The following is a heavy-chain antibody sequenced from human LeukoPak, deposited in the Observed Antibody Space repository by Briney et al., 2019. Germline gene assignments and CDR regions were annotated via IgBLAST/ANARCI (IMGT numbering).Heavy chain of an antibody. Sequence: PSETLSLTCTVSGGSISNYYWNWIRQPPGKGLEWIGYVSYSGSTNYNPSLKSRVTISLYTSKNQFSLILNSVTAADTAVYFCAGTWKYQSLDNYYGSGVWGQGTTVTVSS. CDR3: AGTWKYQSLDNYYGSGV. D-gene: IGHD2-2*01. CDR1: GGSISNYY. V-gene: IGHV4-59*01. CDR2: VSYSGST. J-gene: IGHJ6*02.